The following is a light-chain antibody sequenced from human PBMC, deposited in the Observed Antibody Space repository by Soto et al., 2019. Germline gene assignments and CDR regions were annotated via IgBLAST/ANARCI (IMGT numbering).Light chain of an antibody. V-gene: IGLV2-18*02. J-gene: IGLJ1*01. CDR1: SSDVGSYNR. CDR2: EVS. CDR3: SSYTTSSIV. Sequence: QSALTQPPSVSGSPGQSVTISCTETSSDVGSYNRVSWYQQPPGTAPKLMIYEVSNRPSGVPDRFSGSKSGNTASLTISGLQAEDEADYYCSSYTTSSIVFGTGTKVTVL.